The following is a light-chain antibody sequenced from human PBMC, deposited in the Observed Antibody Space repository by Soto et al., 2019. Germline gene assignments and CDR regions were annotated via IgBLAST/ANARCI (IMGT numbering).Light chain of an antibody. J-gene: IGLJ1*01. CDR1: SSDVGSYDY. CDR3: CGYVGRYSFV. V-gene: IGLV2-11*01. CDR2: DVA. Sequence: QSVLAQPRSVSGSPGQSVTISCTGTSSDVGSYDYVSWYQQHPGMAPKLMIYDVAKRPSGVSDRFSGSKSGNTASLTISGLQAEDDAEYYCCGYVGRYSFVFGTGTKVTI.